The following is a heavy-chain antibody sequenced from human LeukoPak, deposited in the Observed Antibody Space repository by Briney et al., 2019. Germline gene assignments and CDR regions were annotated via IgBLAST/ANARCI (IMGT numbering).Heavy chain of an antibody. J-gene: IGHJ4*02. CDR3: TRVGYIDEGIDY. CDR2: IKQDGSKK. D-gene: IGHD5-24*01. CDR1: GGSFSGYY. V-gene: IGHV3-7*04. Sequence: ETLSLTCAVYGGSFSGYYWSWIRQPPGKGLEWVANIKQDGSKKSYVDSVKGRFTISRDNAKNSLYLQMNSLRAEDTAIYYCTRVGYIDEGIDYWGQGTLVTVSS.